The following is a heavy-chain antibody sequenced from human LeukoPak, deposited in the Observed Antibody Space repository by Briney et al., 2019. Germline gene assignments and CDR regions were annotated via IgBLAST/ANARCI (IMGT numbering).Heavy chain of an antibody. Sequence: TVKVSCKASGYSFTGYYIHWVPQAPGQGLEWMGWINPNSGGTNYAQKFQGRVTMTRDTSISTAYMELSRLRSDDTAVYYCATGPGYSSAWYYYWGQGTLVTVSS. D-gene: IGHD6-13*01. V-gene: IGHV1-2*02. J-gene: IGHJ4*02. CDR1: GYSFTGYY. CDR3: ATGPGYSSAWYYY. CDR2: INPNSGGT.